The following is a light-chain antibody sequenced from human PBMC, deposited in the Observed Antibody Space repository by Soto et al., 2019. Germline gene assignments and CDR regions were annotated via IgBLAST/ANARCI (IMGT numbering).Light chain of an antibody. CDR3: QQYGGSRWT. Sequence: EIVLTQSPGTLSLSPGERATLSCRASQSVSSTYLAWYQQKPGQAPRLLLYGASNRATGIPYRFSGSGSGTDFTLTISRLEPEDFAVYYCQQYGGSRWTFGQGTRVDI. CDR2: GAS. V-gene: IGKV3-20*01. J-gene: IGKJ1*01. CDR1: QSVSSTY.